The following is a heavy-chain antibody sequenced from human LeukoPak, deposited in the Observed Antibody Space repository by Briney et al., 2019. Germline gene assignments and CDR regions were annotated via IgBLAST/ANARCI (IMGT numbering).Heavy chain of an antibody. J-gene: IGHJ4*02. CDR3: ARLKTDCSGGDCYAFDY. CDR2: IYLGDSDT. V-gene: IGHV5-51*01. D-gene: IGHD2-21*02. CDR1: ENIFTRHW. Sequence: GESLKISCKGSENIFTRHWIGWVRQMPGQGLEYMGIIYLGDSDTRYSPPFQGQVTMSADKSISTAYLSLRASDTAMYYCARLKTDCSGGDCYAFDYWGQGTVVTVSS.